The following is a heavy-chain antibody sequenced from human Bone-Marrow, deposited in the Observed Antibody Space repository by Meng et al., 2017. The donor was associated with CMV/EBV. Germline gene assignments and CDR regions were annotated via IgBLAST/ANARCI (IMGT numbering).Heavy chain of an antibody. CDR2: ISSNGGST. CDR1: GFTFSSYA. J-gene: IGHJ3*02. CDR3: AREGSYDFWSGYFNRDAFDI. V-gene: IGHV3-64*04. D-gene: IGHD3-3*01. Sequence: GESLKISCAASGFTFSSYAMHWVRQAPGKGLEYVSAISSNGGSTYYADSVKGRFTISRDNSKNTLYLQMNSLRAEDTAVYYCAREGSYDFWSGYFNRDAFDIWGQGTMVTVSS.